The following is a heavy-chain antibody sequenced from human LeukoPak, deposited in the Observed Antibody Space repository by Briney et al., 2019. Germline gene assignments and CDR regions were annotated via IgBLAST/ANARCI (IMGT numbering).Heavy chain of an antibody. D-gene: IGHD3-9*01. CDR1: GGSISSYY. Sequence: SETLSLTCTVSGGSISSYYWTWIRQPAGKGLEWIGRIYTSGSANYNPSLKSRVTISLDTSKNQFSLKLSSVTAADTAVYYCARGENVLRYFDWLYWGQGTLVTVSS. V-gene: IGHV4-4*07. J-gene: IGHJ4*02. CDR3: ARGENVLRYFDWLY. CDR2: IYTSGSA.